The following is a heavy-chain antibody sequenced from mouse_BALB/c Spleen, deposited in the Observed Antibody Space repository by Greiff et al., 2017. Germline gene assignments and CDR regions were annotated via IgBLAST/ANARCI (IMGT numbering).Heavy chain of an antibody. V-gene: IGHV5-12-1*01. CDR3: ARHPTALHYDYAWFAY. CDR1: GFAFSSYD. J-gene: IGHJ3*01. D-gene: IGHD2-4*01. CDR2: ISSGGGST. Sequence: EVQVVESGGGLVKPGGSLKLSCAASGFAFSSYDMSWVRQTPEKRLEWVAYISSGGGSTYYPDTVKGRFTISRDNAKNTLYLQMSSLKSEDTAMYYCARHPTALHYDYAWFAYWGQGTLVTVSA.